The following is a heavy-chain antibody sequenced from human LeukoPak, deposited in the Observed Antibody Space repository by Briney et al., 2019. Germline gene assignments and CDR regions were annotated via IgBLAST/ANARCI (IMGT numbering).Heavy chain of an antibody. V-gene: IGHV3-48*04. J-gene: IGHJ6*02. CDR1: GFTFSSYS. CDR2: ISSSSSTI. D-gene: IGHD1-26*01. Sequence: PGGSLRLSCAASGFTFSSYSMNWVRQAPGKGLEWVSYISSSSSTIYYADSVKGRFTISRDNAKNSLYLQMSSLRAEDTAVYYCARDREWELLIYYYYGMDVWGQGTTVTVSS. CDR3: ARDREWELLIYYYYGMDV.